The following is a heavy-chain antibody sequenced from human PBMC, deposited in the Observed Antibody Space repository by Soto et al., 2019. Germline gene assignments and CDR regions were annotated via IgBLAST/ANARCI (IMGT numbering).Heavy chain of an antibody. CDR2: IVVGSGKT. CDR3: AASDCSRTSCYEKGYYGMDV. CDR1: GFTFTSSA. V-gene: IGHV1-58*01. Sequence: ASVKVSCKASGFTFTSSAVQWVRQARGQRLEGIGWIVVGSGKTNYAQKFQERVTSTRDMSTSTAHMELGRLRSEDTAVWYCAASDCSRTSCYEKGYYGMDVWGQGTTVTVSS. J-gene: IGHJ6*02. D-gene: IGHD2-2*01.